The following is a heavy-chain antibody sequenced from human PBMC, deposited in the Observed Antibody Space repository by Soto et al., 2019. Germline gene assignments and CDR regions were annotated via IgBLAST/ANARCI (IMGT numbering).Heavy chain of an antibody. Sequence: GGSLRLSCAASGFTFSSYGMHWVRQAPGKGLEWVAVIWYDGSNKYYADSVKGRFTISRDNSKNTLYLQMNSLRAEDTAVYYCARAHCSSTSCKPNYYYYMDVWGKGTTVTVSS. CDR2: IWYDGSNK. D-gene: IGHD2-2*01. CDR1: GFTFSSYG. V-gene: IGHV3-33*01. CDR3: ARAHCSSTSCKPNYYYYMDV. J-gene: IGHJ6*03.